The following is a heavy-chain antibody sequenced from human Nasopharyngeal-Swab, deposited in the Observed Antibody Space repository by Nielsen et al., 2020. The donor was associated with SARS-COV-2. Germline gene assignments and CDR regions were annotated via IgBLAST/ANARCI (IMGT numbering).Heavy chain of an antibody. D-gene: IGHD6-13*01. J-gene: IGHJ6*02. CDR1: GFSFSTYW. CDR2: IDNDGRRT. CDR3: AKVLAAAVAYYYGMDV. Sequence: GESLKISCAASGFSFSTYWMDWVRQAPGKGPEWVSRIDNDGRRTFYADLVKGRFTISRDNTKNTLYLQMNSLTAEDTAVYYCAKVLAAAVAYYYGMDVWGQGTTVTVSS. V-gene: IGHV3-74*01.